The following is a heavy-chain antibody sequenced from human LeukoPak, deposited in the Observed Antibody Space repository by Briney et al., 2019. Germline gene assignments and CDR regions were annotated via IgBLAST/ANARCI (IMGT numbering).Heavy chain of an antibody. CDR1: GGSFSSYA. Sequence: SVKVSCKASGGSFSSYAISWVRQAPGQGLEWMGGIIPIFGTANYAQKFQGRVTITADESTSTAYMELSSLRSEDTAVYYCARAVETYYYDSSGYYYFDYWGQGTLVTVSS. CDR3: ARAVETYYYDSSGYYYFDY. J-gene: IGHJ4*02. V-gene: IGHV1-69*01. D-gene: IGHD3-22*01. CDR2: IIPIFGTA.